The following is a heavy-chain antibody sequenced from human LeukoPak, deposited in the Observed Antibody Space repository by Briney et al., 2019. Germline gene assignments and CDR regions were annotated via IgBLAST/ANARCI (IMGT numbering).Heavy chain of an antibody. V-gene: IGHV4-39*07. D-gene: IGHD1-1*01. Sequence: SSETLSLTYTVSGGSISSSSYYWGWIRQPPGKGLEWIGSIDYSGSTYYNPSLKSRVTISVDTSKNQFSLKLSSVTGADTAVYYCARDRGTWNDDGFDYWGQGTLVTVSS. CDR2: IDYSGST. J-gene: IGHJ4*02. CDR1: GGSISSSSYY. CDR3: ARDRGTWNDDGFDY.